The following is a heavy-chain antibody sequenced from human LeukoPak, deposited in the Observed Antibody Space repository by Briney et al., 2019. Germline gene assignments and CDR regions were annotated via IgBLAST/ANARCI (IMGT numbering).Heavy chain of an antibody. Sequence: GGSLRLSCAASGFTFSSYGMHWVRQAPGKGLEWVAFIRYDGSNKYYADSVKGRFTISRDNSKNTLYLQMNSLRAEDTAVYYCAKVLGGYCSSTSCHVPDYWGQGTLVTVSS. D-gene: IGHD2-2*01. CDR2: IRYDGSNK. CDR3: AKVLGGYCSSTSCHVPDY. V-gene: IGHV3-30*02. J-gene: IGHJ4*02. CDR1: GFTFSSYG.